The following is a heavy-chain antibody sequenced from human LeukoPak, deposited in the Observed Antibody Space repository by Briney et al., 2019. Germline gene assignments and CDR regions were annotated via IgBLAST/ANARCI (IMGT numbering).Heavy chain of an antibody. D-gene: IGHD3-10*01. CDR2: IIPMFAPA. Sequence: GSSVKVSCKASGGTFNNYAITWVRQAPGQRLEWMGGIIPMFAPARYAQNFQGRVTITTDESTSTAYMELSSLKSEDTALYYCARGAHSGSYSSWFHPWGQGTLVTVSS. J-gene: IGHJ5*02. CDR3: ARGAHSGSYSSWFHP. V-gene: IGHV1-69*05. CDR1: GGTFNNYA.